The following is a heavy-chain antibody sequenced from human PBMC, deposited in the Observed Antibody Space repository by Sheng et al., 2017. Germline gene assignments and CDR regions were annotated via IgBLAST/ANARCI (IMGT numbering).Heavy chain of an antibody. V-gene: IGHV4-31*03. CDR2: IYYSGST. D-gene: IGHD2-2*02. J-gene: IGHJ5*02. CDR3: ARGLVVPAAIRVVWFDP. Sequence: QVQLQESGPGLVKPSQTLSPTCTVSGGSISSGGYYWSWIRQHPGKGLEWIGYIYYSGSTYYNPSLKSRVTISVDTSKNQFSLKLSSVTAADTAVYYCARGLVVPAAIRVVWFDPWGQGTLVTVSS. CDR1: GGSISSGGYY.